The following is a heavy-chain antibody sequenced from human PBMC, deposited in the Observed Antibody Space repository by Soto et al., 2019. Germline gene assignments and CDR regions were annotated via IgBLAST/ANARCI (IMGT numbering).Heavy chain of an antibody. J-gene: IGHJ4*02. CDR2: ISGTGART. CDR1: GFKSVDYA. Sequence: PGGSLRLSCAASGFKSVDYAMGWVRQAPGKGLEWVAAISGTGARTFYDDSVKGRFTISRDNSRSTLYLQMNSLRAEDTAMYYCAKDAPYYYDSSGYYGPFDYWGQGTLVTVSS. D-gene: IGHD3-22*01. V-gene: IGHV3-23*01. CDR3: AKDAPYYYDSSGYYGPFDY.